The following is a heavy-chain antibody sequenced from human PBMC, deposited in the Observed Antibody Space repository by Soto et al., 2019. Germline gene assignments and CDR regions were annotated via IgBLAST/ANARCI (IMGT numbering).Heavy chain of an antibody. Sequence: EVQLVESGGDLVQPGGSLRLSCAASGFTFSTYWMHWVRQAPGKGLLWVSRIKTDGTYATYADSVKGRFTISRDNAKNTLYLQMNSLRVAAEAVYYRAAGGSGYYANWGQGTLVTVSS. V-gene: IGHV3-74*01. CDR1: GFTFSTYW. CDR2: IKTDGTYA. J-gene: IGHJ4*02. D-gene: IGHD3-22*01. CDR3: AAGGSGYYAN.